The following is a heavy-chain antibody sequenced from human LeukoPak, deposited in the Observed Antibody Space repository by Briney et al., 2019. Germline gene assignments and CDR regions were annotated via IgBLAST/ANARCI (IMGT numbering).Heavy chain of an antibody. CDR1: GGSISSSSSY. Sequence: SETLSLTCSVSGGSISSSSSYWGWIRQPPGKGLEWIGNIYYRGSTYYKPSLKSRVTISVDTSKNQFSLKLSSVTAADTAVHYCARREQWLVRGAFDIWGQGTMVTVSS. J-gene: IGHJ3*02. V-gene: IGHV4-39*01. CDR3: ARREQWLVRGAFDI. D-gene: IGHD6-19*01. CDR2: IYYRGST.